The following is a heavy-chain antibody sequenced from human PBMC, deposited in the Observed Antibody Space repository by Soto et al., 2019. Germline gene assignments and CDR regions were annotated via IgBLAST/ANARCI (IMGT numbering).Heavy chain of an antibody. V-gene: IGHV4-59*01. Sequence: QVQLQESGPGLVKPSGTLSLTCTVSGGSISSYYWSWIQQPQGKGLEWIGYIYYSGSTNYNPSLKSRVTISVDTSKNQFSLKLSSVTAADTAVYYCAIQCSSTSCFDAFDIWGQGTMVTVSS. CDR2: IYYSGST. J-gene: IGHJ3*02. CDR3: AIQCSSTSCFDAFDI. D-gene: IGHD2-2*01. CDR1: GGSISSYY.